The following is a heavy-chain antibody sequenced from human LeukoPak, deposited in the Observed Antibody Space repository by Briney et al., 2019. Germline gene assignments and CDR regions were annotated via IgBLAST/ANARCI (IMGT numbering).Heavy chain of an antibody. J-gene: IGHJ4*02. V-gene: IGHV3-30*02. Sequence: GGSLRLSCAASGFTFSNYGMHWVRQAPGKGLEWVAFIRYDGSNKYYADSVKGRFTISRDNSKNTLYLQMNSLRAEDTAVYYCAKDLIKGYDFWSGYYLDYWGQGTLVTVSS. D-gene: IGHD3-3*01. CDR1: GFTFSNYG. CDR2: IRYDGSNK. CDR3: AKDLIKGYDFWSGYYLDY.